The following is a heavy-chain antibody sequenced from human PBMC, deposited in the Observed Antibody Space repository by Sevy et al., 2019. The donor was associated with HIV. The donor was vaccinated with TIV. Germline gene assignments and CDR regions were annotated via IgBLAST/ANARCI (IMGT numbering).Heavy chain of an antibody. D-gene: IGHD2-2*01. V-gene: IGHV7-4-1*02. J-gene: IGHJ1*01. CDR1: GYSFTTYV. CDR2: IDTNTGNP. CDR3: AGAPPATSFLVPRGFQL. Sequence: ASVKVSCKASGYSFTTYVINWVRQAPGQGLEWMGWIDTNTGNPTYAQAFTGRFVFSLDTSVSTAYLQISSLKAEDTAFYYWAGAPPATSFLVPRGFQLWGQGTLVTVSS.